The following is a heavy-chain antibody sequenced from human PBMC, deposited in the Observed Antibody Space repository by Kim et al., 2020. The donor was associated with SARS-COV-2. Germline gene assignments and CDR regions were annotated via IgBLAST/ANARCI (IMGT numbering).Heavy chain of an antibody. CDR1: GFTVSSNF. Sequence: GGSLRLSCAASGFTVSSNFMSWVRQAPGKGLEWVSAIFRDGTTYYADSVKGRFSISRDNSKNTLYLQMNSLRAEDTAVYSCARVLNRCFDCWGQGTLVTVSS. V-gene: IGHV3-53*01. CDR2: IFRDGTT. J-gene: IGHJ4*02. CDR3: ARVLNRCFDC.